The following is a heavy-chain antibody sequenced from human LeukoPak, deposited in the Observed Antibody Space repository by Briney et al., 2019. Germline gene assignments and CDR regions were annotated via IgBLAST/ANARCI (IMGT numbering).Heavy chain of an antibody. CDR2: INPGDSYT. CDR3: ARHGYVLVWLGFDY. J-gene: IGHJ4*02. CDR1: GYSFSSYW. D-gene: IGHD3-9*01. Sequence: GESLKISCKGSGYSFSSYWIGWVRQMPGKGLGWMRIINPGDSYTRYSTSFQGQVTVSVDKPITTSYLQWSSPKDCEPPMYYCARHGYVLVWLGFDYWGQGTLVTVSS. V-gene: IGHV5-51*01.